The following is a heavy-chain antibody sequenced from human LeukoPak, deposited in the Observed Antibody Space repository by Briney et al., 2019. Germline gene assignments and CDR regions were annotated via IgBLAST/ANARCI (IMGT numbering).Heavy chain of an antibody. CDR3: ARAPTTVTTFDC. D-gene: IGHD4-11*01. CDR1: GFTVSSNY. J-gene: IGHJ4*02. Sequence: PAGGSLRLSCAASGFTVSSNYMSWVRQAPGKGLEWVSSLYSDGTTYYADSVTGRFTISRDHSKNTLYLQMSSLRAGDTAVYYCARAPTTVTTFDCWGQGTLVTVSS. CDR2: LYSDGTT. V-gene: IGHV3-66*01.